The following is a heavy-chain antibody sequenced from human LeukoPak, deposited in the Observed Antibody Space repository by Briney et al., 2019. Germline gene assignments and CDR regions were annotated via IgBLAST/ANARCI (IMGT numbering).Heavy chain of an antibody. CDR1: GYTFTGYF. Sequence: GASVRVSCKVSGYTFTGYFLHWVRQAPGQGLEWMGWINPNSGGTNYAQKFQGRVTMTTDTSTSTAYMELRSLRSDDTAVYYCARDVRGAKSYWFDPWGQGTLVTVSS. CDR3: ARDVRGAKSYWFDP. J-gene: IGHJ5*02. V-gene: IGHV1-2*02. D-gene: IGHD4/OR15-4a*01. CDR2: INPNSGGT.